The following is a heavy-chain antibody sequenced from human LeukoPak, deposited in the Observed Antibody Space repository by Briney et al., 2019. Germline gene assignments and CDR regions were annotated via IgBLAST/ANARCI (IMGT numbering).Heavy chain of an antibody. J-gene: IGHJ3*02. CDR3: ARLSSKNYYYDSSGHRNAFDI. V-gene: IGHV4-34*01. D-gene: IGHD3-22*01. Sequence: SETLSLTCAVYGGSFSGYYWSWIRQPPGKGLEWIGEINHSGSTNYNPSLKSRVTISVDTSKNQFSLKLSSVTAADTAVYYCARLSSKNYYYDSSGHRNAFDIWGQGTMVTVSS. CDR1: GGSFSGYY. CDR2: INHSGST.